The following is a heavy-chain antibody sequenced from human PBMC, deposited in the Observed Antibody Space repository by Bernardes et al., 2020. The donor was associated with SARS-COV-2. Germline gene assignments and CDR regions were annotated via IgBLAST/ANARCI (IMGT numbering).Heavy chain of an antibody. CDR1: GFTFSDYA. CDR2: INDNGRTT. CDR3: VKDLRGSYSFEY. Sequence: GGSLRLSCSASGFTFSDYAMHWVRQAPGKGLEYVSGINDNGRTTHFADSVKGRFTISRDNSRNTMSLQMNSLRVEDTALYYCVKDLRGSYSFEYWGKGTLVTVSS. J-gene: IGHJ4*02. D-gene: IGHD1-26*01. V-gene: IGHV3-64D*06.